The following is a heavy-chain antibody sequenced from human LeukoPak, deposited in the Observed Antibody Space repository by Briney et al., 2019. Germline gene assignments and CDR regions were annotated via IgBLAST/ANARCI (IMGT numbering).Heavy chain of an antibody. D-gene: IGHD3-9*01. V-gene: IGHV3-48*03. CDR2: ISSSGSTI. J-gene: IGHJ4*02. CDR3: ARENILTGYPSYYFDY. Sequence: PGGSLRLSCAASGFTFSSYEMNWVRQAPGKGLEWVSYISSSGSTIYYAASVKGRFTISRDNAKNSLYLQMNSLRAEDTAVYYCARENILTGYPSYYFDYWGQGTLVTVSS. CDR1: GFTFSSYE.